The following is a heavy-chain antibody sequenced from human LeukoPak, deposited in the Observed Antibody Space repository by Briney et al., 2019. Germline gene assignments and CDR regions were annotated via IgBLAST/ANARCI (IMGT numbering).Heavy chain of an antibody. CDR2: IYTSGST. V-gene: IGHV4-4*09. CDR3: AGIPGGDYDSYYYYYMDV. D-gene: IGHD4-17*01. CDR1: GGSISSYY. Sequence: PSETLSLTCTVSGGSISSYYWSWIRQPPGKGLEWIGYIYTSGSTNYNPSLKSRVTISVDTSKNQFSLKLSSVTAADTAVYYCAGIPGGDYDSYYYYYMDVWGKGTTVTVSS. J-gene: IGHJ6*03.